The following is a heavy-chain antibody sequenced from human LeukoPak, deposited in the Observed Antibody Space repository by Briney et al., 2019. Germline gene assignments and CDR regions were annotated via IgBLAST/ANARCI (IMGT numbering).Heavy chain of an antibody. V-gene: IGHV3-30*18. CDR3: AKVVGATADFDY. D-gene: IGHD1-26*01. CDR2: ISYDGSNK. CDR1: GFTFSSYG. J-gene: IGHJ4*02. Sequence: GGSLRLSCAASGFTFSSYGMHWVRQAPGKGLEWVAVISYDGSNKYYADSVKGRFTISRDNSKNTLYLQMNSLRAEDTAVYYCAKVVGATADFDYWGQGTLVTVSS.